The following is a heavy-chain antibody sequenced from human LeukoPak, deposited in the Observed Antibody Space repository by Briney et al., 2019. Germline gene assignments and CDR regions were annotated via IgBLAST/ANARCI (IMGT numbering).Heavy chain of an antibody. CDR3: ARDFPAGGFDY. CDR1: GYTFTGYY. CDR2: INPNSGGT. Sequence: ASVKVSRKASGYTFTGYYMHWVRQAPGQGLEWMGWINPNSGGTNYAQKFQGRVTTTRDTSISTAYMELSRLRSDDTAVYYCARDFPAGGFDYWGQGTLVTVSS. J-gene: IGHJ4*02. V-gene: IGHV1-2*02. D-gene: IGHD3-16*01.